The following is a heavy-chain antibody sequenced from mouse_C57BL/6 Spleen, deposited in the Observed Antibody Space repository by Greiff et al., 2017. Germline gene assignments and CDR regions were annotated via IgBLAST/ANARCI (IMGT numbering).Heavy chain of an antibody. D-gene: IGHD2-3*01. CDR2: ISDGGSYT. CDR3: ASADGYYLHWYFDV. CDR1: GFTFSSYA. Sequence: DVHLVESGGGLVKPGGSLKLSCAASGFTFSSYAMSWVRQTPEKRLEWVATISDGGSYTYYPDNVKGRFTISRDNAKNNLYLQMSHLKSEDTAMYYCASADGYYLHWYFDVWGTGTTVTVSS. J-gene: IGHJ1*03. V-gene: IGHV5-4*01.